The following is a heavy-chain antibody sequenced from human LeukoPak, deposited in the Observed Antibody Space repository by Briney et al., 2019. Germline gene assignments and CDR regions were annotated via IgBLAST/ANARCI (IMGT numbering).Heavy chain of an antibody. CDR2: IYTSGST. J-gene: IGHJ4*02. CDR3: ARHIVVVPAAIVY. Sequence: SETLSLTCSVSGGSISSYYWSWIRQPAGKGLEWIGRIYTSGSTNYNPSLKSRVTMSVDTSKNQFSLKLSSVTAADAAVYYCARHIVVVPAAIVYWGQGTLVTVSS. CDR1: GGSISSYY. D-gene: IGHD2-2*01. V-gene: IGHV4-4*07.